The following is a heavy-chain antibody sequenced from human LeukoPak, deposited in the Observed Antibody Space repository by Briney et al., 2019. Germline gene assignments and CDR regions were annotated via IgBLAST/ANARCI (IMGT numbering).Heavy chain of an antibody. CDR1: GGSVSTSDYY. J-gene: IGHJ4*02. V-gene: IGHV4-39*07. CDR3: ARVFDS. Sequence: SETLSLTCSVSGGSVSTSDYYWGWIRQSPVKGLEWIGDVFYTGKTNYNPSLRGRATISIDTSKNQFSLKLTYVTAADTAVYYCARVFDSWGQGTLVTVSS. CDR2: VFYTGKT.